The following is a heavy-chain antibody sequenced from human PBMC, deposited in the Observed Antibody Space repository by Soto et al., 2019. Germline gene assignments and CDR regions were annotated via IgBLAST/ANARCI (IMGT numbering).Heavy chain of an antibody. J-gene: IGHJ3*02. CDR3: ATDFSEYSSGSDAFDI. Sequence: ASVKVSCKASGYTFTSYDINWVRPATGQGLEWMGWMNPNSGNTGYAQKFQGRVTMTRNTSISTAYMELSSLRSEDTAVYYCATDFSEYSSGSDAFDIWGQGTMVTVSS. V-gene: IGHV1-8*01. CDR1: GYTFTSYD. D-gene: IGHD6-19*01. CDR2: MNPNSGNT.